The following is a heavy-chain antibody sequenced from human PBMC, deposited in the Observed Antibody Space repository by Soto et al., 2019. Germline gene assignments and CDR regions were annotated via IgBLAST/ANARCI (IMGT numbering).Heavy chain of an antibody. Sequence: QVQLQESGPGLVKPSQTLSLTCTVSGGSISSGGYYWSWIRQHPGKGLEWMGYIYYSGSTYYNPSLKSRVTISVDTSKHQFSLKLSSVTAADTAVYYCARVEYYYDSSGYSRWFDPWGQGTLVTVSS. V-gene: IGHV4-31*03. J-gene: IGHJ5*02. CDR2: IYYSGST. CDR3: ARVEYYYDSSGYSRWFDP. CDR1: GGSISSGGYY. D-gene: IGHD3-22*01.